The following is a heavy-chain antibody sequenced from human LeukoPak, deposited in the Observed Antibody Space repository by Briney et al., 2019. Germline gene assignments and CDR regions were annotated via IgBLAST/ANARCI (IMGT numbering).Heavy chain of an antibody. CDR1: GFTFSSYS. V-gene: IGHV3-48*01. CDR3: ARDRNSGAEGWFDP. CDR2: ISSSSSTI. Sequence: TGGSLRLSRAASGFTFSSYSMNWVRQAPGKGLEWVSYISSSSSTIYYADSVKGRFTISRDNAKNSLYLQMNSLGAEDTAVYYCARDRNSGAEGWFDPWGQGTLVTVSS. J-gene: IGHJ5*02. D-gene: IGHD1-26*01.